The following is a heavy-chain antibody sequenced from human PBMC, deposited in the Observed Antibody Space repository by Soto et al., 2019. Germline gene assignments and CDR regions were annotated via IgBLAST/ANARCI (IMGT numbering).Heavy chain of an antibody. CDR1: GLTFNCYC. V-gene: IGHV1-18*01. Sequence: APVEVSCKAFGLTFNCYCSSWVRQAPGQGLEWMGWISAYNGNTNYAQKLQGRVTMTTDTSTSTAYMELRSLRSDDTAVYYCAGGGYDPGAFDIWGQGTMVTVSS. CDR3: AGGGYDPGAFDI. J-gene: IGHJ3*02. D-gene: IGHD5-12*01. CDR2: ISAYNGNT.